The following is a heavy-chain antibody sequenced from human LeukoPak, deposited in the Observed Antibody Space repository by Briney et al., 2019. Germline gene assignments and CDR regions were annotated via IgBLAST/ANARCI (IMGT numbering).Heavy chain of an antibody. Sequence: GGSLRLSCAASGFTFSNYAMHWVRRAPGKGLEWVSGISWNSGSIGYADSVKGRFTISRDNAKTSLYLQMNSLRAEDTTLYYCAKDLGPGSMATSPGFDYWGQGTLVTVSS. CDR1: GFTFSNYA. D-gene: IGHD5-24*01. V-gene: IGHV3-9*01. J-gene: IGHJ4*02. CDR3: AKDLGPGSMATSPGFDY. CDR2: ISWNSGSI.